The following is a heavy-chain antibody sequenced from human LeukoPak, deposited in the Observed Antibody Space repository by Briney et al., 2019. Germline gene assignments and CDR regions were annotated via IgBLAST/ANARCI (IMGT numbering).Heavy chain of an antibody. CDR3: ARDHSESYYGEYFDY. D-gene: IGHD1-26*01. V-gene: IGHV4-31*03. Sequence: SQTLSLTCTVSGGSISSGGYYWSWIRQYPGKGLEWIGYIYYSGTTYYNPSLKSRVTISVDTSKNQFSLKLSSVTAADTAVYYYARDHSESYYGEYFDYWGQGTLVTVSS. J-gene: IGHJ4*02. CDR1: GGSISSGGYY. CDR2: IYYSGTT.